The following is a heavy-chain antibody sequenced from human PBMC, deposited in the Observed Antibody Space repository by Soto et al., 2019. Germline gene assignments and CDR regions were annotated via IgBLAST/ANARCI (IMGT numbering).Heavy chain of an antibody. J-gene: IGHJ5*01. CDR1: GVSVFSNSVA. V-gene: IGHV6-1*01. CDR2: TYYRSKWYN. Sequence: LTCVLFGVSVFSNSVAWNWIRQSPSRGLEWLGSTYYRSKWYNDYAVSVKSRITINPDTSKNQFSLQLNSVTPEDTAVYYCARTLAYCSSTSCYAPWFDSWGQGTLVTVSS. CDR3: ARTLAYCSSTSCYAPWFDS. D-gene: IGHD2-2*01.